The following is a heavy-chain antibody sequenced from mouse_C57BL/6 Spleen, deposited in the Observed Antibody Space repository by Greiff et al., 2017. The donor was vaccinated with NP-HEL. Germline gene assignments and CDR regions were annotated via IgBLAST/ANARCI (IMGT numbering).Heavy chain of an antibody. CDR3: TREWSLTGTSAMDY. CDR2: ISSGGDYI. D-gene: IGHD4-1*01. CDR1: GFTFSSYA. J-gene: IGHJ4*01. V-gene: IGHV5-9-1*02. Sequence: EVQVVESGEGLVKPGGSLKLSCAASGFTFSSYAMSWVRQTPEKRLEWVAYISSGGDYIYYADTVKGRFTISRDNARNTLYLQMSSLKSEDTAMYYCTREWSLTGTSAMDYWGQGTSVTVSS.